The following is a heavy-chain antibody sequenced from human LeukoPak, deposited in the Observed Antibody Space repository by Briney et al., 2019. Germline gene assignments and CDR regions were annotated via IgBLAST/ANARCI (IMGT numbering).Heavy chain of an antibody. V-gene: IGHV3-48*01. CDR3: ARVLLGNWYDSSGSFDY. CDR1: GFTFSSYS. D-gene: IGHD3-22*01. J-gene: IGHJ4*02. Sequence: GGSLRLSCAASGFTFSSYSMNWVRQAPGKGLEWVSYISSSSSTIYYADSVKGRFTISRDNAKNSLYLQMNSLRAEDTAVYYCARVLLGNWYDSSGSFDYWGQGTLVTVSS. CDR2: ISSSSSTI.